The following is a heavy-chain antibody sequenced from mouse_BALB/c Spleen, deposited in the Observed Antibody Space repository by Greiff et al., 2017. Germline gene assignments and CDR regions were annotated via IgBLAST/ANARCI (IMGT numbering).Heavy chain of an antibody. Sequence: VQLVESGPGLVAPSQSLSITCTVSGFSLTGYGVNWVRQPPGKGLEWLGTIWGDGSTDYNSALKSRLSISKDNSKSQVFLKMNSLQTDDTARYYCARGDYYGSSYVFDYWGQGTTLTVSS. D-gene: IGHD1-1*01. V-gene: IGHV2-6-7*01. CDR3: ARGDYYGSSYVFDY. J-gene: IGHJ2*01. CDR1: GFSLTGYG. CDR2: IWGDGST.